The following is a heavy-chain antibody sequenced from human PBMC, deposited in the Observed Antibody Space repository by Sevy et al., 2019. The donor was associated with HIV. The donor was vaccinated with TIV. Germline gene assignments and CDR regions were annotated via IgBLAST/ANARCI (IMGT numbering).Heavy chain of an antibody. CDR3: TTHAGIAAAGRVFDY. D-gene: IGHD6-13*01. V-gene: IGHV3-72*01. J-gene: IGHJ4*02. CDR1: GFTFSDHY. CDR2: TRNKADGYTP. Sequence: GGSLRLSCAASGFTFSDHYMEWVRQAPGKGLEWIGRTRNKADGYTPEYAASVKGRFTISRDDSKNSLYLQMNSLKTEDTAVYYCTTHAGIAAAGRVFDYWGQGTLVTVSS.